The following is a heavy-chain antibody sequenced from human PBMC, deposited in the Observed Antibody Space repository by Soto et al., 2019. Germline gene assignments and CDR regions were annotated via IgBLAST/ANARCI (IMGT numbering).Heavy chain of an antibody. D-gene: IGHD2-2*01. CDR2: IHSGDSDA. CDR3: ATWTSSHWFDY. CDR1: GYIFITYS. Sequence: GDALKISCKFSGYIFITYSIFLVRQMPGKGLEWMGNIHSGDSDAGYSPSFQGQVTISVDKSINTAYLQWSSLKASDTALYYCATWTSSHWFDYWGKRTQVNVSS. V-gene: IGHV5-51*01. J-gene: IGHJ4*02.